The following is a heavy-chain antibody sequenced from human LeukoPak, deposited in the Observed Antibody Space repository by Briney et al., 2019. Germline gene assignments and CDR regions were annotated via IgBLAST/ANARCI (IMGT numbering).Heavy chain of an antibody. CDR1: GGSISSSNW. D-gene: IGHD2-15*01. V-gene: IGHV4-4*02. Sequence: SGTLSLTCAVSGGSISSSNWWSWVRQPPGKGLEWIGEIYHSGSTNYNPSLKSRVTISVDTSKNQFSLKLSSVTAADTAVYYCAREKSPDYCSGASCYFDYWGQGTLVTVSP. CDR2: IYHSGST. CDR3: AREKSPDYCSGASCYFDY. J-gene: IGHJ4*02.